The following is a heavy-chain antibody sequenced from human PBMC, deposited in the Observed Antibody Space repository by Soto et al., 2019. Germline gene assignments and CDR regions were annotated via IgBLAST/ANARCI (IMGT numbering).Heavy chain of an antibody. CDR3: ARCSHPVGSETTVTTPFDY. Sequence: QVQLQQWGAGLLKPSETLSLTCAVYGGSFSGYYWSWIRQPPGKGLEWIGEINHSGSTNYNPSLKSRVTISVDTSKNQFSLKLSSVTAADTAVYYCARCSHPVGSETTVTTPFDYWGQGTLVTVSS. D-gene: IGHD4-17*01. J-gene: IGHJ4*02. CDR2: INHSGST. CDR1: GGSFSGYY. V-gene: IGHV4-34*01.